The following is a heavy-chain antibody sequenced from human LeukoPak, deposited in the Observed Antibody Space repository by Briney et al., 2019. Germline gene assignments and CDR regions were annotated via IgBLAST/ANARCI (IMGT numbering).Heavy chain of an antibody. Sequence: GGSLRLSCAASGFTFSSYWMSWVRQAPGKGLEWVANIKQDGSEKYYVDSVKGRFTISRDNAKNSLYLQMNSLRAEDTAVYYCARTRYSSSWYNFGYYYGMDVWGQGTTVTVSS. CDR3: ARTRYSSSWYNFGYYYGMDV. CDR2: IKQDGSEK. J-gene: IGHJ6*02. CDR1: GFTFSSYW. D-gene: IGHD6-13*01. V-gene: IGHV3-7*01.